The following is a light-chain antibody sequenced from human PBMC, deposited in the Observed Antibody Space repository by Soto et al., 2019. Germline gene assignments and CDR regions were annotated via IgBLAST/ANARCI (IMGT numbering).Light chain of an antibody. Sequence: QSVLTQPPSASGTPGQRVTISCSGSSFNIGGNTVNWYQQVTGTAPKLLINSNNQRPSGVPDRFSGSKSGTSASLAISGLQPEDEADYYCAAWDDSLNGVVFGGGTQLTVL. V-gene: IGLV1-44*01. CDR1: SFNIGGNT. J-gene: IGLJ2*01. CDR2: SNN. CDR3: AAWDDSLNGVV.